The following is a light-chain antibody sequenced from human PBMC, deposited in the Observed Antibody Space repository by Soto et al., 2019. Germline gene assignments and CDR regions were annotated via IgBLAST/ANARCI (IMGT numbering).Light chain of an antibody. CDR1: QSVNGW. CDR2: ATS. CDR3: QQASSFPLT. Sequence: DIQMTQSPSSVSASVGDTVTITCRASQSVNGWLSWYQQKPGKAPKLLIYATSSLESGVPSRFSGRGSWTDFTLTITSLTPEDFATYYCQQASSFPLTFGPGTKVDI. J-gene: IGKJ3*01. V-gene: IGKV1-12*01.